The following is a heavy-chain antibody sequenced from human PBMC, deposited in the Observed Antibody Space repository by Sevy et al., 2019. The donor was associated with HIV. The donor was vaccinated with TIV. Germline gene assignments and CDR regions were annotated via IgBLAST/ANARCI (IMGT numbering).Heavy chain of an antibody. CDR3: ARDIGFVLVPAASVVY. D-gene: IGHD2-2*01. J-gene: IGHJ4*01. CDR2: ISYDGSNK. V-gene: IGHV3-30*04. CDR1: GFTFSSYA. Sequence: GGYLRLSCAASGFTFSSYAMHWVRQAPGKGLEWVAVISYDGSNKYYADAVKGRFTISRDNSKNTLYLQMNSLRAEDTAVYYCARDIGFVLVPAASVVYWGHGTLVTVSS.